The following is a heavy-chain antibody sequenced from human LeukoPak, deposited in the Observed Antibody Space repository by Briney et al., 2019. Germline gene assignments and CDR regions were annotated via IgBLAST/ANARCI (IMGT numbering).Heavy chain of an antibody. J-gene: IGHJ3*02. D-gene: IGHD2-15*01. Sequence: GGSLRLSCAASGFTLSSYRMNWVRQAPGNGLEWVSYIRSSSSTIYYADSVKGRFTISSDNAKNSLYLQMNTLRDEDTAVYFCARDSGYAFDTWGQGTMVTVSS. CDR2: IRSSSSTI. CDR1: GFTLSSYR. CDR3: ARDSGYAFDT. V-gene: IGHV3-48*02.